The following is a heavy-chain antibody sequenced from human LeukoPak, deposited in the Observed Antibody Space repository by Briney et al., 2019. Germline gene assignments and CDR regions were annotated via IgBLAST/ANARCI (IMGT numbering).Heavy chain of an antibody. V-gene: IGHV4-34*01. D-gene: IGHD3-22*01. J-gene: IGHJ4*02. CDR1: GGSFSGYY. CDR3: AGGFRRYYYDSSGYSYYFDY. CDR2: INHSGST. Sequence: PSETLSLTCAVYGGSFSGYYWSWIRQPPGKGLEWIGEINHSGSTNYNPSLKSRVTISVDTSKNQFSLKLSSVTAADTAVYYCAGGFRRYYYDSSGYSYYFDYWGQGTLVTVSS.